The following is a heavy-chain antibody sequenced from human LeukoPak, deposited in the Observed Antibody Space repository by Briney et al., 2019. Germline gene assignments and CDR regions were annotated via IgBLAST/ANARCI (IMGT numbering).Heavy chain of an antibody. Sequence: SETLSLTCTVSGGSISSYYWSWIRQPPGKGLEWIGYIYYSGSTNYNPSLKSRVTISVDTSKNQFSLKLSSVTAADTAVYYCARAASSGLSRYFDYWGQGTLVTVSS. D-gene: IGHD6-19*01. J-gene: IGHJ4*02. V-gene: IGHV4-59*01. CDR2: IYYSGST. CDR1: GGSISSYY. CDR3: ARAASSGLSRYFDY.